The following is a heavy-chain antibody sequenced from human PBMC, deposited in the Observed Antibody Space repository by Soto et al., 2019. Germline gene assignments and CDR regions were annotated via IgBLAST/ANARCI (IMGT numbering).Heavy chain of an antibody. J-gene: IGHJ6*02. D-gene: IGHD6-13*01. V-gene: IGHV1-69*01. Sequence: QVQLVQSGAEVKKPGSSVRVSCKASGGTFSSYAISWVRQAPGQGLEWMGGIIPIFGTENYAQKFQGRVTITADESTSTAYMELSSLRSEDTAVYYCARDRIAGSKSYSGMDVWGQGTTVTVSS. CDR3: ARDRIAGSKSYSGMDV. CDR1: GGTFSSYA. CDR2: IIPIFGTE.